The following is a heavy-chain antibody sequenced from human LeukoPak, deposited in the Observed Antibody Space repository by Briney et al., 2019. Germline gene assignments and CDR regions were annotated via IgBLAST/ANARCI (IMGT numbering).Heavy chain of an antibody. Sequence: PGGTLRLSRAASGFIFSDFQMSWIRQAPGKGLEWISYISSSGNTRHYADSVQGRFTSSRDNPKKSLFLQMNSLRAEDTAFSYVARYSGDSYGLYWGQGILVTVSS. J-gene: IGHJ4*02. CDR3: ARYSGDSYGLY. V-gene: IGHV3-11*04. CDR1: GFIFSDFQ. D-gene: IGHD5-18*01. CDR2: ISSSGNTR.